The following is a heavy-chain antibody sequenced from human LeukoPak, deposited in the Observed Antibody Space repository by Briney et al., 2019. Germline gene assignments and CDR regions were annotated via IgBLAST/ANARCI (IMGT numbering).Heavy chain of an antibody. J-gene: IGHJ6*03. CDR3: ARHEAHSSGSFYYYYYMDV. CDR1: GGSISSSNYY. CDR2: IYYSGST. D-gene: IGHD6-19*01. Sequence: SETLSLTCTVSGGSISSSNYYWGWIRQPPGKGLEWIGSIYYSGSTYYNPSLKSRVTISVDTSKNQFSLKLGSVTAADTAVYYCARHEAHSSGSFYYYYYMDVWGKGTTVTVSS. V-gene: IGHV4-39*01.